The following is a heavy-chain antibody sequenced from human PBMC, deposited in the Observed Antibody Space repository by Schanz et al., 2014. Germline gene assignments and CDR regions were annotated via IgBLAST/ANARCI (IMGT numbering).Heavy chain of an antibody. J-gene: IGHJ3*02. CDR2: ISFDGSNK. V-gene: IGHV3-30*03. D-gene: IGHD3-10*01. CDR1: GFTFSSYG. Sequence: QVQLVESGGGVVQPGRSLRLSCAASGFTFSSYGMHWVRQAPGKGLEWVAVISFDGSNKYYADSVKGRFTISRDNSKNTQYLQMNSRRAEDTAVYYCARDSEAGGGDAFDIWGQGRMVTVSS. CDR3: ARDSEAGGGDAFDI.